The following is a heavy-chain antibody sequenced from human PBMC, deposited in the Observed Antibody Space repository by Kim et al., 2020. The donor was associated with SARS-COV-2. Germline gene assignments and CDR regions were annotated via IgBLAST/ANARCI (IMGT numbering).Heavy chain of an antibody. Sequence: GGSLRLSCAASGFTFSSYGMHWVRQAPGKGLEWVAVISYDGSNKYYADSVKGRFTISRDNSKNTLYLQMNSLRAEDTAVYYCAKDPLGYVLTYYYYGMDVWGQGTTVTVSS. CDR3: AKDPLGYVLTYYYYGMDV. CDR2: ISYDGSNK. CDR1: GFTFSSYG. V-gene: IGHV3-30*18. J-gene: IGHJ6*02. D-gene: IGHD5-12*01.